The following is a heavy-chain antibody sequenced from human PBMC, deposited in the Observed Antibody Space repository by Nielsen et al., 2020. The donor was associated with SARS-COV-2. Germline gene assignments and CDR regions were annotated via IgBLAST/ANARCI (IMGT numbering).Heavy chain of an antibody. D-gene: IGHD2-15*01. CDR1: GYSFTSYW. V-gene: IGHV5-51*01. Sequence: GESLKISCKGSGYSFTSYWIGCVRQMPGKGLEWMGIIYPGDSDTRYSPSFQGQVTISADKSISTAYLQWSSLKASDTAMYYCARRPGYCSGGSCYSFDYWGQGTLVTVSS. CDR3: ARRPGYCSGGSCYSFDY. CDR2: IYPGDSDT. J-gene: IGHJ4*02.